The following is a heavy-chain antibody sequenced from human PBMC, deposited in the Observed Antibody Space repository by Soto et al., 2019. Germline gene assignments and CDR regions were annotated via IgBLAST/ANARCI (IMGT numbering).Heavy chain of an antibody. CDR1: GYTFADYA. CDR2: IITAIGNT. CDR3: ARDVGIGTNSGYFD. V-gene: IGHV1-3*04. D-gene: IGHD3-9*01. J-gene: IGHJ4*02. Sequence: QVQLVQSGAEVKKPGASVKISCKASGYTFADYALHWVRQAPGQRLEWMGWIITAIGNTNYSHKFEGRVTLTRDPVAGTDYMKLSSLTSEDTAVYYCARDVGIGTNSGYFDWGRGNLVTVS.